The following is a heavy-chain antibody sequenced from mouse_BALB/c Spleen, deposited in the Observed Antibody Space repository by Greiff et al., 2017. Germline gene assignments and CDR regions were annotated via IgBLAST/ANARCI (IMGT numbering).Heavy chain of an antibody. V-gene: IGHV5-12-1*01. Sequence: EVQLVESGGGLVKPGGSLKLSCAASGFAFSSYDMSWVRQTPEKRLEWVAYISSGGGSTYYPDTVKGRFTISRDNAKNTLYLQMSSLKSEDTAMYYCSRHDGYYVLAYWGQGTLVTVSA. CDR2: ISSGGGST. D-gene: IGHD2-3*01. CDR3: SRHDGYYVLAY. J-gene: IGHJ3*01. CDR1: GFAFSSYD.